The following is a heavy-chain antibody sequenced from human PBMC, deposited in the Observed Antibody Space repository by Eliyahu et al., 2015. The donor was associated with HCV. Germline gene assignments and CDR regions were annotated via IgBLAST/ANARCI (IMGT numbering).Heavy chain of an antibody. Sequence: EVQLVESGGGLVQPGGSLRLSCAASGFTFSSXWMPWVRQAPGKGLVWVSRINXDGSSTSYADSVKGRFTISRDNAKNTLYLQMNSLRAEDTAVYYCAREDIVVVPAVTPFYYYYGMDVWGQGTTVTVSS. CDR3: AREDIVVVPAVTPFYYYYGMDV. J-gene: IGHJ6*02. D-gene: IGHD2-2*01. V-gene: IGHV3-74*01. CDR2: INXDGSST. CDR1: GFTFSSXW.